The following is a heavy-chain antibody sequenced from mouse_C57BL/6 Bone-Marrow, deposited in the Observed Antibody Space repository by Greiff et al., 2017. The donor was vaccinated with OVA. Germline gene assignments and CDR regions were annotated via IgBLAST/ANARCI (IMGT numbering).Heavy chain of an antibody. CDR2: IEPSDSYT. D-gene: IGHD4-1*01. CDR1: GYTFTSYW. Sequence: QVQLQQPGAELVMPGASVKLSCKASGYTFTSYWMHWVKQRPGQGLEWIGEIEPSDSYTNYNQKFKGKSTLTVDKSSSTAYMQLSSLTSEDSAVYYCARRWVFDYWGQGTTLTVSS. CDR3: ARRWVFDY. V-gene: IGHV1-69*01. J-gene: IGHJ2*01.